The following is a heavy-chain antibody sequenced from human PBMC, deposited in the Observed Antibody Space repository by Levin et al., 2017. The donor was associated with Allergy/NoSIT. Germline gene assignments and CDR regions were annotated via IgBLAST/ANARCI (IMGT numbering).Heavy chain of an antibody. CDR1: GFTFSSYA. CDR3: AKVGAGWNYYGMDV. J-gene: IGHJ6*02. CDR2: ISGSGGST. Sequence: GGSLRLSCAASGFTFSSYAMSWVRQAPGKGLEWVSAISGSGGSTYYADSVKGRFTISRDNSKNTLYLQMNSLRAEDTAVYYCAKVGAGWNYYGMDVWGQGTTVTVSS. D-gene: IGHD6-13*01. V-gene: IGHV3-23*01.